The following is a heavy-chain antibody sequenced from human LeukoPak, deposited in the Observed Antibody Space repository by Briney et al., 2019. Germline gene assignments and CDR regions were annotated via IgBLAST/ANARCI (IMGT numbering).Heavy chain of an antibody. V-gene: IGHV4-59*01. CDR3: ARKASYCGIDY. D-gene: IGHD4-23*01. J-gene: IGHJ4*02. CDR2: IYSSGSS. CDR1: GGSIGSYF. Sequence: PSETLSLTCTVSGGSIGSYFWSWIRQPPGKGLEWIGYIYSSGSSSYSPSLKSRVTASVDTSKNQFSLKLSSVTAADTAVYYCARKASYCGIDYWGQGTLVTVSS.